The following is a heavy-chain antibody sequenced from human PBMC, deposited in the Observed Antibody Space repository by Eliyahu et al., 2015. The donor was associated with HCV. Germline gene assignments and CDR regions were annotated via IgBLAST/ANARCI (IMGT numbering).Heavy chain of an antibody. Sequence: EVQLXESGGGLVXPGGSLRLSCAASGFTFSTSAMXWVRQAPGKGLEWVSGISGDGVSTYYADSVKGRSTISRDNSKNTLSLQMSSLRDEDTAIYYCAKWGSGSYGDYWGQGTLVTVSS. CDR1: GFTFSTSA. CDR2: ISGDGVST. D-gene: IGHD3-10*01. V-gene: IGHV3-23*01. J-gene: IGHJ4*02. CDR3: AKWGSGSYGDY.